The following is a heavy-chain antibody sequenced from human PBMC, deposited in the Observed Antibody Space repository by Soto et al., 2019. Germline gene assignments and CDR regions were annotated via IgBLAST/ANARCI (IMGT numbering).Heavy chain of an antibody. CDR1: GGSISTGGYY. V-gene: IGHV4-31*03. D-gene: IGHD1-1*01. CDR3: ATVRLERHDSFDS. Sequence: QVQLQESGPGLVKPSQTLSLTCTVSGGSISTGGYYWSWIRQHPGRGLEWIGYIYHSGMTFSNPSLQSRVAISIDTSENQFALKLSSVTAADTAVYYCATVRLERHDSFDSWGHGTMVSVSS. J-gene: IGHJ3*02. CDR2: IYHSGMT.